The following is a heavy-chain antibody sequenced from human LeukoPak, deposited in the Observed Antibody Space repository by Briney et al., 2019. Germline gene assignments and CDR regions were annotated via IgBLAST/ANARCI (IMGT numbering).Heavy chain of an antibody. Sequence: SETLSLTCTVSDGSISSSSHYWGWIRQPPGKGLEWIGSIYYSGSTYYNPSLKSRVTISVDTSKNQFSLKLTSVTAADTAVYFCARELAAAAGTSNYYYYYYMDVWGKGTTVTVSS. V-gene: IGHV4-39*02. J-gene: IGHJ6*03. CDR2: IYYSGST. CDR1: DGSISSSSHY. D-gene: IGHD6-13*01. CDR3: ARELAAAAGTSNYYYYYYMDV.